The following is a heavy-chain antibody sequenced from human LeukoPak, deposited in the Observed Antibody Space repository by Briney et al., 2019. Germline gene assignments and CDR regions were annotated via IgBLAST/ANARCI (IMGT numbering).Heavy chain of an antibody. V-gene: IGHV3-15*01. D-gene: IGHD3-22*01. Sequence: GGSLRLSCAASGFTFSNAWMSWVRQAPGKGLEWVGRIKSKTEGGTTDYAAPVKGRFTTSRDDSKNTLYLQMNSLKTEDTAVYYCTTDWYYYDSSGYYWGQGTLVTVSS. CDR1: GFTFSNAW. CDR3: TTDWYYYDSSGYY. CDR2: IKSKTEGGTT. J-gene: IGHJ4*02.